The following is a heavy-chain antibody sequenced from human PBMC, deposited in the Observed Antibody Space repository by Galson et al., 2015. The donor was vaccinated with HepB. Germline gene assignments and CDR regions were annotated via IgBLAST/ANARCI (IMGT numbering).Heavy chain of an antibody. CDR3: ARVVVGNTHWYFDL. D-gene: IGHD2-15*01. Sequence: SVKVSCKASGYTFTSYAMHWVRQAPGQRLEWMGWINAGNGNTKYSQKFQGRVTITRDTSASTAYMELSSLRSEDTAVYYCARVVVGNTHWYFDLWGRGTLVTVSS. J-gene: IGHJ2*01. CDR2: INAGNGNT. V-gene: IGHV1-3*01. CDR1: GYTFTSYA.